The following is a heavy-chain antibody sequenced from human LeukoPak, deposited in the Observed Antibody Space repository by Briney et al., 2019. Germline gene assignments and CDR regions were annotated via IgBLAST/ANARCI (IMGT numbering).Heavy chain of an antibody. J-gene: IGHJ4*02. D-gene: IGHD2-15*01. CDR1: GFTFNNYA. CDR2: ITGSGAIT. Sequence: GGSLRLSCAASGFTFNNYAMSWVRQAPGKGLERVSGITGSGAITYSADSVKGRFTISRGNSKNMLYLQMNSLRAEDTAVYYCAKATLASCSGGICYPHDYWGQGTLVTVSS. V-gene: IGHV3-23*01. CDR3: AKATLASCSGGICYPHDY.